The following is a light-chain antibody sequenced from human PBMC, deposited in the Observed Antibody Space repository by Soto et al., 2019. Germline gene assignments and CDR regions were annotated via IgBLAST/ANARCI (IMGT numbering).Light chain of an antibody. CDR1: QSVNNS. CDR2: DAS. Sequence: EIVLTQSPATLSLSPGERATLSCRASQSVNNSLAWYQQKPGQAPRLLIYDASNRATGIPARFSGSGSGTDFTLTISSLEPEEFALYYCQQRSNWPLTFGGGTKVEIK. J-gene: IGKJ4*01. V-gene: IGKV3-11*01. CDR3: QQRSNWPLT.